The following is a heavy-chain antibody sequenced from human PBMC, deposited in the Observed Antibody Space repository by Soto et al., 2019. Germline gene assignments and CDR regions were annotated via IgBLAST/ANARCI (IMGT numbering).Heavy chain of an antibody. D-gene: IGHD6-19*01. CDR3: AKDEYTSGWYISYLFDS. V-gene: IGHV3-9*01. CDR1: GFTFDDYA. CDR2: ISGNSGSI. J-gene: IGHJ4*02. Sequence: PGGSLRLSCAASGFTFDDYAMHWVRQAPGKGLEWVSAISGNSGSIDYADSVKGRFTISRDNSKNSLYLQMNSLRAEDTAVYYCAKDEYTSGWYISYLFDSWGQGTLVTVSS.